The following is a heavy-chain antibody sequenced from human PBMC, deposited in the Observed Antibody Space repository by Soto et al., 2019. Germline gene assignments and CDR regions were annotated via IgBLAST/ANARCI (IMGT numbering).Heavy chain of an antibody. D-gene: IGHD3-10*01. CDR2: IIPLFGTA. Sequence: QVQLVQSGAEVKKPGSSVKVSCKASGGTFSSYAISWVRQAPGQGLEWMGGIIPLFGTANYAPKFQGRVTITADESTSTAYMELSSLRSEDTAVYYCARDATMVRGVISALSWFDPWGQGTLVTVSS. CDR1: GGTFSSYA. J-gene: IGHJ5*02. CDR3: ARDATMVRGVISALSWFDP. V-gene: IGHV1-69*01.